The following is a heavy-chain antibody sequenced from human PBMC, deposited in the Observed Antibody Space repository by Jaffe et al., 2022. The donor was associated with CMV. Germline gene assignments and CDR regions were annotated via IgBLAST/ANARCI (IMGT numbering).Heavy chain of an antibody. V-gene: IGHV1-46*01. J-gene: IGHJ3*02. D-gene: IGHD3-22*01. CDR2: INPSGGST. CDR1: GYTFTSYY. Sequence: QVQLVQSGAEVKKPGASVKVSCKASGYTFTSYYMHWVRQAPGQGLEWMGIINPSGGSTSYAQKFQGRVTMTRDTSTSTVYMELSSLRSEDTAVYYCARGRGLYDSSGWGDAFDIWGQGTMVTVSS. CDR3: ARGRGLYDSSGWGDAFDI.